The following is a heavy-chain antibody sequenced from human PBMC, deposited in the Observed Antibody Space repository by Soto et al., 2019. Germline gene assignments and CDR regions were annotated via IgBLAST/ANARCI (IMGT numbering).Heavy chain of an antibody. Sequence: QVQLVESGGGVVQPGRSLRLSCAASGFSISRSAMHWVRQAPGKGLEWVAVIAYDGSNRWYADSAKGRFTISRDNSKNTVYLKMSSLRGEDTAVYYCARDLQAGTDNGNWFAHWGQGTLVPVSS. CDR3: ARDLQAGTDNGNWFAH. V-gene: IGHV3-30*04. CDR2: IAYDGSNR. D-gene: IGHD1-1*01. CDR1: GFSISRSA. J-gene: IGHJ5*02.